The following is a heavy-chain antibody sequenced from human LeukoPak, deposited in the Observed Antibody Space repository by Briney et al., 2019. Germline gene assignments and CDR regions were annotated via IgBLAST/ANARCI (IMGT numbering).Heavy chain of an antibody. Sequence: ASVTVSCKLSGYTLTELSMHWVRQAPGKGLEWMGGFDPEDGETIYAQKFQGRVTMTEDTSTDTAYMELSSLRSEDTAVYYCATAPRVRGARVGVDYWGQGTLVTVSS. CDR2: FDPEDGET. CDR3: ATAPRVRGARVGVDY. J-gene: IGHJ4*02. V-gene: IGHV1-24*01. CDR1: GYTLTELS. D-gene: IGHD3-10*01.